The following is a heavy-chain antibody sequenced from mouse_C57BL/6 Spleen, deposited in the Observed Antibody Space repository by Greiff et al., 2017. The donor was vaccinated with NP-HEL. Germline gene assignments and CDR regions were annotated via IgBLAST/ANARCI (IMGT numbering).Heavy chain of an antibody. CDR1: GFTFSDYG. CDR3: ARSFMTGDAMDY. J-gene: IGHJ4*01. CDR2: ISSGSSTI. Sequence: EVQVVESGGGLVKPGGSLKLSCAASGFTFSDYGMHWVRQAPEKGLEWVAYISSGSSTIYYADTVKGRFTISTDNATNTLFLQMTSLRSEDTAMYYCARSFMTGDAMDYWGQGTSVTVSS. V-gene: IGHV5-17*01. D-gene: IGHD1-1*01.